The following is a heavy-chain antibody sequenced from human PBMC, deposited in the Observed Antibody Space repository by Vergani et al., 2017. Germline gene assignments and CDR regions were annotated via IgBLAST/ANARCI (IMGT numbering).Heavy chain of an antibody. D-gene: IGHD3-10*01. Sequence: QVQLQESGPGLVKPSETLSLTCTVSGGSISSYYWSWIRQPPGKGLEWIGYIYYSWSTNYNPSLKSRVTISVDTSKNQFSLKLSSVTAADTAVYYCARAHYGSGGSYYFDYWGQGTLVTVSS. J-gene: IGHJ4*02. CDR3: ARAHYGSGGSYYFDY. V-gene: IGHV4-59*01. CDR1: GGSISSYY. CDR2: IYYSWST.